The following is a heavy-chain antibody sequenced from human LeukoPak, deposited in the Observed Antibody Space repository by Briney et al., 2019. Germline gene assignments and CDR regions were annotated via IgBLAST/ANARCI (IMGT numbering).Heavy chain of an antibody. V-gene: IGHV3-21*01. Sequence: KLSCTASGYTFSSYSMNWVRQAPGKGLEWDSSISSSSSYIYYADSVKCRFTISRENAKNSLYLQMNSLRAEDTAVYYCARDGVVGATTSGFDYWGQGTLVTVSS. CDR2: ISSSSSYI. D-gene: IGHD1-26*01. CDR3: ARDGVVGATTSGFDY. CDR1: GYTFSSYS. J-gene: IGHJ4*02.